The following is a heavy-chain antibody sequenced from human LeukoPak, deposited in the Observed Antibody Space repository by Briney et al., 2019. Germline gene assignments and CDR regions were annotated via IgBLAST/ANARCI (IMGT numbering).Heavy chain of an antibody. J-gene: IGHJ3*02. Sequence: SETLSLTCTVSGGSISSSSYYWGWIRQPPGKGLEWIGSIYYSGSTYYNPSLKSRVTISVDTSKNQFSLKLSSVTAADTAVYYCARDYGGNSGRALDIWGQGTMVTVSS. CDR3: ARDYGGNSGRALDI. CDR2: IYYSGST. V-gene: IGHV4-39*02. CDR1: GGSISSSSYY. D-gene: IGHD4-23*01.